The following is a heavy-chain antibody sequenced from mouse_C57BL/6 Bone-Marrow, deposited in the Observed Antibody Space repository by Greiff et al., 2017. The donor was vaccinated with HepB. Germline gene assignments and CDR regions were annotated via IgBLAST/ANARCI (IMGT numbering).Heavy chain of an antibody. Sequence: DVQLQESGPELVKPGASVKISCKASGYSFTGYYMNWVKQSPEKSLEWIGEINPSTGGTTYNQKFKAKATLTVDKSSSTAYMQLKSLTSEDSAVYYCARQLRPSMDYWGQGTSVTVSS. J-gene: IGHJ4*01. CDR1: GYSFTGYY. V-gene: IGHV1-42*01. CDR3: ARQLRPSMDY. CDR2: INPSTGGT. D-gene: IGHD3-2*02.